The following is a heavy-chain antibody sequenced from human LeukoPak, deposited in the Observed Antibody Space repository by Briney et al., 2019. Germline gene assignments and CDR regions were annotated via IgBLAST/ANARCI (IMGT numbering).Heavy chain of an antibody. CDR1: GGSISTYY. Sequence: SETLSLTCTVSGGSISTYYWSWIRQPPGKGLEWIGYIYYSGITNYNPSLKSRATISVDTSKNQFSLKLNSVTAADTAVYYCATAAAGPRNWFDPWGQGTLVTVSS. J-gene: IGHJ5*02. CDR2: IYYSGIT. V-gene: IGHV4-59*08. CDR3: ATAAAGPRNWFDP. D-gene: IGHD6-13*01.